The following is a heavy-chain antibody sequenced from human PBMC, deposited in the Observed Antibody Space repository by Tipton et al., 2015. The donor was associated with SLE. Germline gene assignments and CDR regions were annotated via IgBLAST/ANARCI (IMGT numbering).Heavy chain of an antibody. D-gene: IGHD1-14*01. CDR1: GDSLSGYC. Sequence: TLSLTCSVSGDSLSGYCWSWIRQSPGKGLEWIGYVYDRGTTNYNPSVMNRVVISLDRSENQFSLRLTSVTAADAAVYYCARGTRETRADLWGQGTLVTVSS. CDR2: VYDRGTT. CDR3: ARGTRETRADL. J-gene: IGHJ5*02. V-gene: IGHV4-59*01.